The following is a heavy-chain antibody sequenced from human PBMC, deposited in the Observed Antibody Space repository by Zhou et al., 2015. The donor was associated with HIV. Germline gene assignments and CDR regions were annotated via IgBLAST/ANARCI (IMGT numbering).Heavy chain of an antibody. CDR2: MNPNSGNA. D-gene: IGHD3-16*01. J-gene: IGHJ2*01. Sequence: VQLVQSGTEVKKPGASVKVSCEASGYTFSNYDINWVRQAPGQGLEWMGWMNPNSGNAGYAQKFQGRVTMTRNTSINTAYMALSSLRSEDTAVYYCARERGGGTRPDWRYFDLWGRGTLVIVSS. CDR1: GYTFSNYD. CDR3: ARERGGGTRPDWRYFDL. V-gene: IGHV1-8*01.